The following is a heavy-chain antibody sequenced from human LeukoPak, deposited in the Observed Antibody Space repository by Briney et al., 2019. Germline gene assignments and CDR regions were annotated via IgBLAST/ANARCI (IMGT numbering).Heavy chain of an antibody. CDR2: ISGSGGST. CDR1: GFTFSSYA. Sequence: GGSLRLSCAASGFTFSSYAMSWVRQAPGKGLEWVSGISGSGGSTYYADSVKGRFTISRDNARNSLFLQMNSLRVEDTAVYYCASQSYARFDPWGQGTLVTVSS. J-gene: IGHJ5*02. D-gene: IGHD3-16*01. CDR3: ASQSYARFDP. V-gene: IGHV3-23*01.